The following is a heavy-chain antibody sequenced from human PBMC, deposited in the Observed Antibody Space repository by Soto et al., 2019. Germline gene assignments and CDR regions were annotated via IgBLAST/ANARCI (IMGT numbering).Heavy chain of an antibody. CDR1: GGSISSSYFY. Sequence: SETLSLTCTVSGGSISSSYFYWGWIRQPPGKGLEWIGSIYYSGSTYYKSSLKSRVTMSVDTSKNQFSLRLGSVTAADTAVYYCAGVRYLLLSDSFRDFDFWGQGTLVTVSS. D-gene: IGHD1-26*01. V-gene: IGHV4-39*01. J-gene: IGHJ4*02. CDR3: AGVRYLLLSDSFRDFDF. CDR2: IYYSGST.